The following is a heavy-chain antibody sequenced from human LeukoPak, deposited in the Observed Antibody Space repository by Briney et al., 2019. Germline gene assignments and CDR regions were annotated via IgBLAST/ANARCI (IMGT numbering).Heavy chain of an antibody. CDR3: AKGGNQAATFSSIDP. CDR1: GFTFDDYA. Sequence: GGSLRLSCAASGFTFDDYAMHWVRQAPGKGLEGVSGISWNRGSIDYADSVKGRFTISRDNAKNSLYLQMNSLRAEDTALYYCAKGGNQAATFSSIDPWGQGTLVTVSS. J-gene: IGHJ5*02. D-gene: IGHD2-15*01. CDR2: ISWNRGSI. V-gene: IGHV3-9*01.